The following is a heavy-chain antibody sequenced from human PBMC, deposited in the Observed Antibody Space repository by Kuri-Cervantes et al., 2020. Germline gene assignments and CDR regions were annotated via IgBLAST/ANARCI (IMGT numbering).Heavy chain of an antibody. CDR3: ARDILEGFSRANWFDP. Sequence: SETLSLTCTVYGGSFSGYYWSWIRQPPGKGLEWIGEINHSGSTNYNPSLKSRVTISVDTSKNQFSLKLSSVTAADTAVYYCARDILEGFSRANWFDPWGQGTLVTVSS. J-gene: IGHJ5*02. D-gene: IGHD3-3*01. CDR1: GGSFSGYY. V-gene: IGHV4-34*01. CDR2: INHSGST.